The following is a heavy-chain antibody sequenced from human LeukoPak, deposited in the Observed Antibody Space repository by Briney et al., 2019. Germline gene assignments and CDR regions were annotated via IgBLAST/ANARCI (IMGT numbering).Heavy chain of an antibody. D-gene: IGHD6-19*01. CDR3: ARGSSGWYRSFDY. J-gene: IGHJ4*02. Sequence: GGSLRLSCAASAFTFRSFWMHWARQAPGKGPVWVSSINSDGSSTTYADSVTGRFTISRDNSKNTLYLQMNSLRAEDTAVYYCARGSSGWYRSFDYWGQGTLVTVSS. CDR2: INSDGSST. V-gene: IGHV3-74*01. CDR1: AFTFRSFW.